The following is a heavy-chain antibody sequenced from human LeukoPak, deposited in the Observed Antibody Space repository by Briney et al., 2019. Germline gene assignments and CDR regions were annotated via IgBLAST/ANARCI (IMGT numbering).Heavy chain of an antibody. V-gene: IGHV3-21*01. D-gene: IGHD6-19*01. CDR3: ATDVRDEYSSGWYPIGY. Sequence: GGSLRLSCAASGFTFSSFSMNWVRQAPGKGLEWVSSISSGSRYIYYADSVKGRFTISRDNAKNSLYLQMNSLRAEDTAVYYCATDVRDEYSSGWYPIGYWGQGTLVTVSS. CDR2: ISSGSRYI. CDR1: GFTFSSFS. J-gene: IGHJ4*02.